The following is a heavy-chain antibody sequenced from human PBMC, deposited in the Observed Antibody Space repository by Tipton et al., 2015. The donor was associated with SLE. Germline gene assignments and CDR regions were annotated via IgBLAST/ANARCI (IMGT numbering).Heavy chain of an antibody. D-gene: IGHD4-11*01. CDR3: AGEEATVRGAY. J-gene: IGHJ4*02. CDR2: IKQDGSEK. Sequence: LSLTCTVSGGSISSHYWSWVRQAPGKGLEWVANIKQDGSEKYYVDSVKGRFTISRDNAKNSLYLQMNSLRAEDTAVYYCAGEEATVRGAYWGQGTLVTVSS. V-gene: IGHV3-7*03. CDR1: GGSISSHY.